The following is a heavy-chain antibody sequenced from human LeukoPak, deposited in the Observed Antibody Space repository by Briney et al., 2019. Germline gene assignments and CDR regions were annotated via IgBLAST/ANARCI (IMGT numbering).Heavy chain of an antibody. CDR1: NGSITSTSYY. D-gene: IGHD4-17*01. CDR3: ARQGGGDFVDS. Sequence: PSETLSLTCFVSNGSITSTSYYWAWVRQSPGKGLEWIGTTSSGGSASYKTSLKSRVTISVDTSKTQLSLRLTSVTAADTAVYYCARQGGGDFVDSWGQGTLVSVS. V-gene: IGHV4-39*01. CDR2: TSSGGSA. J-gene: IGHJ4*02.